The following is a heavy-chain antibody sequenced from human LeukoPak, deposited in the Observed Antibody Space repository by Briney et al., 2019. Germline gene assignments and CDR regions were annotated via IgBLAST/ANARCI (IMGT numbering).Heavy chain of an antibody. V-gene: IGHV1-46*01. Sequence: ASVKVSCKASGDTFTTDYIHWVRQGPGQGPEWVGVSNPTGGSTTNAQKFQGRVTMTRDTSTSTVYMELSSLRSEDTAIYYCARARGSGSYYGHDYYYYHYMDVWGKGTTVTVSS. CDR2: SNPTGGST. J-gene: IGHJ6*03. CDR3: ARARGSGSYYGHDYYYYHYMDV. CDR1: GDTFTTDY. D-gene: IGHD3-10*01.